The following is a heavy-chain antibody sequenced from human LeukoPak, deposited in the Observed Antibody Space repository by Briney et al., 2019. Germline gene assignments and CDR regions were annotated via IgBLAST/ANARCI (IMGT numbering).Heavy chain of an antibody. CDR1: GGSFSGYY. CDR2: INHSGST. V-gene: IGHV4-34*03. J-gene: IGHJ6*03. CDR3: VVVISQNDFYYYYYYMDV. D-gene: IGHD3-22*01. Sequence: PSETLSLTCAVYGGSFSGYYWSWIRQPPGKGLEWIGEINHSGSTNYNPSLKSRVTISVDTSKNQFSLKLSSVTAADTAVYYCVVVISQNDFYYYYYYMDVWGKGTTVTVSS.